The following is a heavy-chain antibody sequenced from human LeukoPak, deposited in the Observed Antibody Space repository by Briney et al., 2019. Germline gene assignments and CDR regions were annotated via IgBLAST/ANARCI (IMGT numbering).Heavy chain of an antibody. J-gene: IGHJ4*02. CDR2: ISSSSSTI. Sequence: GGSLRLSCAASGFTFSSYSMNWVRQAPGEGLEWVSYISSSSSTIYYADSVKGRFTISRDNAKNSLYLQMNSLRAEDTAVYYCARDGPYYDSSGFDYWGQGTLVTVSS. D-gene: IGHD3-22*01. CDR3: ARDGPYYDSSGFDY. CDR1: GFTFSSYS. V-gene: IGHV3-48*01.